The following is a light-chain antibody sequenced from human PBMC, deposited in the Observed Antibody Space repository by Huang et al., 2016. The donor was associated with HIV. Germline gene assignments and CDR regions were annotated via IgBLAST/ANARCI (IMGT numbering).Light chain of an antibody. CDR3: QHYNNWPPLT. V-gene: IGKV3-15*01. Sequence: EIVMTQSPATLSVSPGERTTLSCRASQRISSNLAWYQQKPGQAPRLLIYGASTRATGVRDRFSGSGSGTEFTLTISSLQSEDFAIYYCQHYNNWPPLTFGGGTKVEIK. CDR1: QRISSN. CDR2: GAS. J-gene: IGKJ4*01.